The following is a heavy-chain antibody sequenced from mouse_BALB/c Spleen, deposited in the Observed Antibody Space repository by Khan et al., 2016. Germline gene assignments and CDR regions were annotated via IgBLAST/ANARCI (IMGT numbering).Heavy chain of an antibody. V-gene: IGHV3-2*02. CDR2: IRYRGST. Sequence: EVQLQESGPGLVKPSQSLSLTCTVTGYSITSDYAWNWIRQFPGNKLEWMGYIRYRGSTTYNPSLKSRISITRDTSKNQFFLQLYSVTTEDTATYYCTRSPTATRYFDVWGAGTTVTVSS. CDR1: GYSITSDYA. D-gene: IGHD1-2*01. J-gene: IGHJ1*01. CDR3: TRSPTATRYFDV.